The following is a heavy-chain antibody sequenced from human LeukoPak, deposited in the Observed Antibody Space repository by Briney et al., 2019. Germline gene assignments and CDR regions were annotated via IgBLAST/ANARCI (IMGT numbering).Heavy chain of an antibody. V-gene: IGHV3-74*01. CDR2: INTNGRNT. J-gene: IGHJ4*02. CDR3: ARDHYGANSLDY. CDR1: GFTFSSYW. Sequence: PGGSLRLSCAASGFTFSSYWVHWVRQAPGRGLVWVSRINTNGRNTTYADSVKGRFTISRDNAKNMLYLQMNSLRAEDTAVYYCARDHYGANSLDYWGQGILVTVSS. D-gene: IGHD4-23*01.